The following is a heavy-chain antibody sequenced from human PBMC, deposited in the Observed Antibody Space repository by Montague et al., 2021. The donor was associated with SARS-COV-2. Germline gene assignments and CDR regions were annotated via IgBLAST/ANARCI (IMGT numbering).Heavy chain of an antibody. D-gene: IGHD2-15*01. CDR2: TYYRSEWYS. CDR3: ARAERGSCGDGNCYQYFFNY. J-gene: IGHJ4*02. Sequence: CAISGDSVSTNSGTWNWVRLSPSRGLEWLGRTYYRSEWYSDYSVSVKSQISINPDTSKNQFSLQLNSVTPEDTAVYYCARAERGSCGDGNCYQYFFNYWGQGTLVTASS. CDR1: GDSVSTNSGT. V-gene: IGHV6-1*01.